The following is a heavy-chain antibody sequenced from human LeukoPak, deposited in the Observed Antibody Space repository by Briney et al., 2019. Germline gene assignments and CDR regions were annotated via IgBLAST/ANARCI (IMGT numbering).Heavy chain of an antibody. J-gene: IGHJ4*02. D-gene: IGHD3-3*01. CDR1: GGSITSYY. CDR3: ARDEATRDFWSGYRFEY. V-gene: IGHV4-4*07. Sequence: SETLSLTCSVSGGSITSYYWNWIRQPAGKGLEWIGHIYAGGSTNYNPSLKSRVTMSVDTSKNQFSLKLSPVTAADTAVYYCARDEATRDFWSGYRFEYWGQGTLVTVSS. CDR2: IYAGGST.